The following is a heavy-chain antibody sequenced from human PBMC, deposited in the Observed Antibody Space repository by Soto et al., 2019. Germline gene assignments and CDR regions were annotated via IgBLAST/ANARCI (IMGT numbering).Heavy chain of an antibody. CDR3: ARGIAVAGTIFDY. Sequence: QVQLVQSGAEVKKPGASVKVSCKASGYTFTNYYMHWVRQAPGQGLEWMGIINPSGGSTSYAQKCQGRVTMTRDASTSTVYMELSSLRSEDTAVYYCARGIAVAGTIFDYWGQGTLVTVSS. CDR2: INPSGGST. V-gene: IGHV1-46*03. D-gene: IGHD6-19*01. J-gene: IGHJ4*02. CDR1: GYTFTNYY.